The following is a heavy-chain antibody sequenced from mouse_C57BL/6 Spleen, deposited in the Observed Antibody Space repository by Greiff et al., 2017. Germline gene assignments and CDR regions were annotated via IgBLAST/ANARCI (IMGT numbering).Heavy chain of an antibody. D-gene: IGHD1-1*01. V-gene: IGHV1-15*01. J-gene: IGHJ3*01. CDR3: TRGSITTLNGFAY. CDR1: GYTFTDYE. Sequence: QVQLQQSGAELVRPGASVTLSCKASGYTFTDYEMHWVKQTPVHGLEWIGAIDPETGGTAYNQKFKGKAILTADKSTSTAYMELRSLTSEDSAVYYCTRGSITTLNGFAYWGQGTLVTVSA. CDR2: IDPETGGT.